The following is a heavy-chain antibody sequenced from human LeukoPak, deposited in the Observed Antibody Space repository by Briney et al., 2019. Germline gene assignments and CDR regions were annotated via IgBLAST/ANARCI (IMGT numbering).Heavy chain of an antibody. CDR2: IIPILGIA. V-gene: IGHV1-69*02. Sequence: GASVKVSCKASGGTFSSYTISWVRQAPGQGLEWMGRIIPILGIANYAQKFQGRVTITADKSTSTAYMELSSLRSEDTAVYYCASLAARPEYYFDYWGQGTLVTVSS. J-gene: IGHJ4*02. CDR1: GGTFSSYT. CDR3: ASLAARPEYYFDY. D-gene: IGHD6-6*01.